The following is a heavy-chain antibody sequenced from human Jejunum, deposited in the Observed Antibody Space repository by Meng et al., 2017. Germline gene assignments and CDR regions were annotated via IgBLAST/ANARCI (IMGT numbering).Heavy chain of an antibody. CDR1: GFSFSTSA. CDR3: ARWTGNYKDY. CDR2: INSIGVTT. Sequence: GESLKISCEASGFSFSTSAMHWVRQAPGKGLEYVSAINSIGVTTYYANSVKGRFTIFRVNSKNTLYLQMDNLRVEDTAVYYCARWTGNYKDYWGQGTLVTVSS. D-gene: IGHD3/OR15-3a*01. J-gene: IGHJ4*02. V-gene: IGHV3-64*01.